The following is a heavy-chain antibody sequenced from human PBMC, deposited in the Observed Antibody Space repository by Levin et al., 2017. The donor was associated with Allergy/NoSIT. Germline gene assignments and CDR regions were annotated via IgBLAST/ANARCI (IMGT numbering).Heavy chain of an antibody. CDR3: AKHQSGSYSHYYAMDV. CDR1: GFTFSSFA. J-gene: IGHJ6*02. Sequence: GGSLRLSCAASGFTFSSFAMSWVRQFPEKGLEWVSAITDSGGDTYFADSVKGRFTISRDNSKNTLYLQMNSLRADDAAIYYCAKHQSGSYSHYYAMDVWGQGTTVTISS. V-gene: IGHV3-23*01. CDR2: ITDSGGDT. D-gene: IGHD3-3*01.